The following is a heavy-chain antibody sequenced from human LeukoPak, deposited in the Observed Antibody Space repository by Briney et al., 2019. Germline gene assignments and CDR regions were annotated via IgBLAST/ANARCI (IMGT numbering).Heavy chain of an antibody. J-gene: IGHJ3*02. Sequence: GGSLRLSCAASGFTFDDYGMSWVRQAPGKGREWVSGINWNGGSTGYADSVKGRFTISRDNAKNSLYLQMNSLRAEHTSIYLCARDRITGTEADLVAAFDISGHRTLVTVSS. CDR3: ARDRITGTEADLVAAFDI. CDR1: GFTFDDYG. CDR2: INWNGGST. V-gene: IGHV3-20*04. D-gene: IGHD1-7*01.